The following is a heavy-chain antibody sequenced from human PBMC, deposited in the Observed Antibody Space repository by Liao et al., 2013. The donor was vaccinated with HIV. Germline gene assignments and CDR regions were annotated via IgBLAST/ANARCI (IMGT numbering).Heavy chain of an antibody. CDR1: GASINSGEYY. Sequence: QVHLQESGPGLVKPSETLSLTCTVSGASINSGEYYWSWVRQPAGEGLEWIGRVFTTGSTSYNPSFKSRVTISIDSSKSQFSLKLNSVTAADTAVYYCARVNLNAPPXYYYYYMDVWGKGTTVTVSS. V-gene: IGHV4-61*02. J-gene: IGHJ6*03. D-gene: IGHD2-2*01. CDR2: VFTTGST. CDR3: ARVNLNAPPXYYYYYMDV.